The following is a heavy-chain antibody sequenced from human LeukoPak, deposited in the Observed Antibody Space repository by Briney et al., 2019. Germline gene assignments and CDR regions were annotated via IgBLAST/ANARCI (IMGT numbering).Heavy chain of an antibody. CDR3: ARGGSGYYYARDNWFDP. D-gene: IGHD3-22*01. J-gene: IGHJ5*02. Sequence: PSETLSLTCTVSGGSISSGDYYWSWIRQPPGKGLERIGYIYYSGSTYYNPSLKSRVTISVDTSKNQFSLKLSSVTAADTAVYYCARGGSGYYYARDNWFDPWGQGTLVTVSS. CDR1: GGSISSGDYY. CDR2: IYYSGST. V-gene: IGHV4-30-4*01.